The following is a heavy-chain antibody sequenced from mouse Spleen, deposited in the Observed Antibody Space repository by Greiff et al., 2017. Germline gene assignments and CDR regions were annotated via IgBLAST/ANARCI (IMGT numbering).Heavy chain of an antibody. V-gene: IGHV1-42*01. CDR2: INPSTGGT. J-gene: IGHJ2*01. CDR3: ARSIHYYGYDDY. D-gene: IGHD1-2*01. Sequence: VQLQQSGPELVKPGASVKISCKASGYSFTGYYMNWVKQSPEKSLEWIGEINPSTGGTTYNQKFKAKATLTVDKSSSTAYMQLKSLTSEDSAVYYCARSIHYYGYDDYWGQGTTLTVSS. CDR1: GYSFTGYY.